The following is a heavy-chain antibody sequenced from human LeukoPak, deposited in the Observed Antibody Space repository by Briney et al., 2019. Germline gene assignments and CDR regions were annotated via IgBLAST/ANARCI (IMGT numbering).Heavy chain of an antibody. D-gene: IGHD3-22*01. CDR2: IYSGDST. CDR1: GFTFSSYA. J-gene: IGHJ4*02. Sequence: GGSLRLSCAASGFTFSSYAMSWVRQAPGKGLEWVSLIYSGDSTYYADSVKGRFTISRDSSKNTLYLQMNSLRAEDTAVYFCARYYDSSGYYRQFDYWGQGTLVTVSS. V-gene: IGHV3-66*01. CDR3: ARYYDSSGYYRQFDY.